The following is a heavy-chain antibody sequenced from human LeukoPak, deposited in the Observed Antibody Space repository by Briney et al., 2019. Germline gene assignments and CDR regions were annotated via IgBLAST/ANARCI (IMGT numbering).Heavy chain of an antibody. Sequence: ASVKVSCKTSGYTFIDYDINWVRQAPGQGLEWMGLMSPHNGHTEYAQNFQGRVTMTRDTSTGTAYMELRSLRSEDTAVYYCARRTPRCGGTCYDAFDVWGQGTMVTVSS. CDR2: MSPHNGHT. CDR3: ARRTPRCGGTCYDAFDV. V-gene: IGHV1-8*01. J-gene: IGHJ3*01. CDR1: GYTFIDYD. D-gene: IGHD2-21*01.